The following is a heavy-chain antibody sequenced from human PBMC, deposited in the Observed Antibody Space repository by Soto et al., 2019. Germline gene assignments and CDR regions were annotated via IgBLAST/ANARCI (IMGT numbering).Heavy chain of an antibody. Sequence: GGSLRLSCAASGFTFSSYAMHWVRQAPGKGLEWVAVFSHDGRITLFADSVKGRFTISRDISKNPVFLEMTSLRAEDTFFYYCAKGGRQWLVTSDFNYWGQGALVTVSS. CDR2: FSHDGRIT. CDR3: AKGGRQWLVTSDFNY. J-gene: IGHJ4*02. CDR1: GFTFSSYA. V-gene: IGHV3-30*18. D-gene: IGHD6-19*01.